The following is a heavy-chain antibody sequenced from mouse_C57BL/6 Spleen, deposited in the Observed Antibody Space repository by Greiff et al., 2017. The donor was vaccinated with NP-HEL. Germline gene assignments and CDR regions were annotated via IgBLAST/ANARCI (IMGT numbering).Heavy chain of an antibody. Sequence: EVQLQQSGPELVKPGASVKISCKASGYSFTGYYMNWVKQSPEKSLEWIGEINPCTGGTTYNQKFKAKSTLTVDKSSSTAYMQLKSLTSEDTAVYYCARGYYNGRSYENYFDYWGQGTTLTVSS. CDR2: INPCTGGT. J-gene: IGHJ2*01. CDR1: GYSFTGYY. D-gene: IGHD1-1*01. V-gene: IGHV1-42*01. CDR3: ARGYYNGRSYENYFDY.